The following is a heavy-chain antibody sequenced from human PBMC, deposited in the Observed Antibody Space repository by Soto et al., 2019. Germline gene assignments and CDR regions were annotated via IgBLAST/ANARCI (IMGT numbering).Heavy chain of an antibody. CDR2: INPSGGNT. Sequence: QVQLVQSGAEVKKPGASVKVSCKASGYTFTNYYMHWVRQAPGQGLEWMAIINPSGGNTNYAQKFQCRVTMTRDTSTSTVYMELSSLRSEDTAVYYCARSFRDYYRSGYYYPHDYWGQGTLVTVSS. V-gene: IGHV1-46*03. CDR1: GYTFTNYY. J-gene: IGHJ4*02. D-gene: IGHD3-22*01. CDR3: ARSFRDYYRSGYYYPHDY.